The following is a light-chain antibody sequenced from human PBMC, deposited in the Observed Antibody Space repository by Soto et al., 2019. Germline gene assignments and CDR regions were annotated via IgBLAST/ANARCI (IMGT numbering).Light chain of an antibody. Sequence: IRMTQSPSTLSASVGDRVTITCRXSQSISNRLAWYQQKPGKAPKVLIYDASSLESGVPSRLSGSGSGTEFILTISSLQPDDFATYCCQHYGGMWTFGQGTKVDMK. J-gene: IGKJ1*01. V-gene: IGKV1-5*01. CDR1: QSISNR. CDR3: QHYGGMWT. CDR2: DAS.